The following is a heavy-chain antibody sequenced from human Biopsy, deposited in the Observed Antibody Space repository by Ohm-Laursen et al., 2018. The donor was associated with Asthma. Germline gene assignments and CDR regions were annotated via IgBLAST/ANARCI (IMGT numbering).Heavy chain of an antibody. CDR2: MNTNTGNP. CDR1: GYTLTSYG. Sequence: ASVKVSCKASGYTLTSYGMNWVRQAPGQGLEWMGWMNTNTGNPTYAQGFTGRFVFSLDTSVSTAYLQISSLKAEDTAVYYCARRYNWNGMDVWGQGTTVTVS. V-gene: IGHV7-4-1*02. J-gene: IGHJ6*02. CDR3: ARRYNWNGMDV. D-gene: IGHD1-20*01.